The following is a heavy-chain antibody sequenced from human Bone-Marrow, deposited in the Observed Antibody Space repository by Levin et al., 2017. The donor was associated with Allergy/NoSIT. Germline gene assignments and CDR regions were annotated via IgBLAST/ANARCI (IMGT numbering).Heavy chain of an antibody. D-gene: IGHD1-14*01. CDR3: ARNIPVTDLGF. CDR2: IYSRGDT. V-gene: IGHV3-53*01. Sequence: HAGGSLRLSCAASGLTVSNNYMSWVRQAPGKGLEWVALIYSRGDTYYADSVKGRFTISRDNSKNTLYLQMNSLRTEDTAVYHCARNIPVTDLGFWGRGTLVTVSS. J-gene: IGHJ4*02. CDR1: GLTVSNNY.